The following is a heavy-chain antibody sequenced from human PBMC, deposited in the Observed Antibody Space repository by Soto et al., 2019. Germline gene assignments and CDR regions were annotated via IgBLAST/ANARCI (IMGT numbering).Heavy chain of an antibody. J-gene: IGHJ6*02. Sequence: AGGSLRLSCAASGFTFNSYSMNWVRQAPGEGMEWVSFISSSGSTIYYADSVKGRFTISRDNAKNSLYLQMNSLRAEDTAVYYCVSLFSFGVYGNRTYYYYGMDVWGQGTTVTVSS. CDR3: VSLFSFGVYGNRTYYYYGMDV. CDR2: ISSSGSTI. CDR1: GFTFNSYS. D-gene: IGHD3-10*01. V-gene: IGHV3-48*04.